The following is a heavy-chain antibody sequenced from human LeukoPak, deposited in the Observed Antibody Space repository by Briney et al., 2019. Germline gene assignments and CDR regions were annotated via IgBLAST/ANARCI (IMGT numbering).Heavy chain of an antibody. V-gene: IGHV3-23*01. Sequence: GGSLRLSCAASGFTFNNYAMSWVRQAPGKGLEWVSGISGSGDKSYYADSVKGRFTVSRDNSRNTLSLQMNSLRADDTAVYYCARALSQQLIRYSQDWGQGTLVTVSS. J-gene: IGHJ1*01. CDR2: ISGSGDKS. CDR1: GFTFNNYA. D-gene: IGHD1-1*01. CDR3: ARALSQQLIRYSQD.